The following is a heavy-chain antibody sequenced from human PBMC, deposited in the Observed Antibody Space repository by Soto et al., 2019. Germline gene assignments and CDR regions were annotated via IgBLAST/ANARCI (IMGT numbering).Heavy chain of an antibody. Sequence: EVQLVESGGDLVPRGGSLRLSCVPLGFTFSVLSRNWVRRAPGKGLEWFSYITSDTKTIKYADSVKGRFTISRDNAKNSVYLQMNSLRDEDTAVYYCARSVEGHFDYWGQGTVVTVSS. D-gene: IGHD6-19*01. V-gene: IGHV3-48*02. J-gene: IGHJ4*02. CDR1: GFTFSVLS. CDR3: ARSVEGHFDY. CDR2: ITSDTKTI.